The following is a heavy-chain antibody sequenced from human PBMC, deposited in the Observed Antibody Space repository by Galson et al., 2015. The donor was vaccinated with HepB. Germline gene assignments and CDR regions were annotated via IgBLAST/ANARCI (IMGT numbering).Heavy chain of an antibody. CDR1: GFTVSSNY. V-gene: IGHV3-66*01. CDR2: IYSGGST. CDR3: AREASGSYDILTGHHIRYFDY. Sequence: SLRLACAASGFTVSSNYMSWVRQAPGKGLEWVSVIYSGGSTYYADSVKGRFTISRDNAKNSLYLQMSSLRAEDTAVYYCAREASGSYDILTGHHIRYFDYWGQGNLVTVSS. D-gene: IGHD3-9*01. J-gene: IGHJ4*02.